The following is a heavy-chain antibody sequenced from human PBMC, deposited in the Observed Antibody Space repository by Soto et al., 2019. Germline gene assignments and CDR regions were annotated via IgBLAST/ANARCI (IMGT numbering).Heavy chain of an antibody. V-gene: IGHV1-18*01. Sequence: QVHLVQSGAEVKKPGASVKVSCKGSGYTFTSYGITWVRQAPGQGLEWMGWISAHNGNTDYAQKLQGRVTVTRDTSTSTAYMERRSLSSADTAVYYCARGRYGDYWGQGALVTVSS. J-gene: IGHJ4*02. D-gene: IGHD1-1*01. CDR3: ARGRYGDY. CDR1: GYTFTSYG. CDR2: ISAHNGNT.